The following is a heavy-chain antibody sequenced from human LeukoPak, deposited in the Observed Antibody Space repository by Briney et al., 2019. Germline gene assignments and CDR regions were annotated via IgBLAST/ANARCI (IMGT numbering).Heavy chain of an antibody. J-gene: IGHJ6*03. CDR1: GFTFTDYY. Sequence: GGSLRLSCEASGFTFTDYYMSWIRQAPGKGLGWVSDITSSGRNIYYADSVKGRFAISRDNAKNSLYLQMNSRRAGDTAVYYCARERRDRLGGYYYYYMDVWGKGTTVTVSS. CDR3: ARERRDRLGGYYYYYMDV. CDR2: ITSSGRNI. V-gene: IGHV3-11*01. D-gene: IGHD3-16*01.